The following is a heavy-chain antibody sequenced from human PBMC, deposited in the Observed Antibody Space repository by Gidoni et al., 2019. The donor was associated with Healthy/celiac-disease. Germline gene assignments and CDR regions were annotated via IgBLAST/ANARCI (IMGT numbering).Heavy chain of an antibody. D-gene: IGHD5-18*01. Sequence: EVQLVESGGGLVKPGGSLRRYCAASGFTFSSYRMNWVRQAPGKGLEWVSSISSSSSYIYYADSVKGRFTISRDNAKNSLYLQMNSLRAEDTAVYYCARDPSTAMERIYYFDYWGQGTLVTVSS. CDR2: ISSSSSYI. V-gene: IGHV3-21*01. J-gene: IGHJ4*02. CDR1: GFTFSSYR. CDR3: ARDPSTAMERIYYFDY.